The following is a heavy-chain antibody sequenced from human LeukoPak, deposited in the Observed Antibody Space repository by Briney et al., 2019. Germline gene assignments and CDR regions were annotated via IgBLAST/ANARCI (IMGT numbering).Heavy chain of an antibody. V-gene: IGHV4-59*08. CDR1: GGSISSYY. CDR3: ARRISRYYYYMDV. J-gene: IGHJ6*03. CDR2: IYYSGST. D-gene: IGHD2/OR15-2a*01. Sequence: SETLSLTCTVSGGSISSYYWSWIRQPPGKGLEWIGYIYYSGSTNYNPSLKGRVTISVDTSKNQFSLKLSSVTAADTAVYYCARRISRYYYYMDVWGKGTTVTVSS.